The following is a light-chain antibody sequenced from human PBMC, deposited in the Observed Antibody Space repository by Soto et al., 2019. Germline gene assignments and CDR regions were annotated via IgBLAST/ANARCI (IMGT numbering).Light chain of an antibody. J-gene: IGLJ1*01. CDR2: EVS. CDR3: SSYTSSSTYV. CDR1: SSDVGGYNH. V-gene: IGLV2-14*01. Sequence: QSVLTQPASVSGSPGQSITISCTGTSSDVGGYNHVSWYQQHPGKAPKLMIYEVSNRPSGVSSRFSGSKSGNTASLTISGLQAEDEADYYCSSYTSSSTYVFGTGTKVTVL.